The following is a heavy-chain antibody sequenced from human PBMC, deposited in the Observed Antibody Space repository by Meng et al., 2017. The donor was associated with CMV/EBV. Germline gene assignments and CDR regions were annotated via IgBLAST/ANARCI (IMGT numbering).Heavy chain of an antibody. D-gene: IGHD5-24*01. CDR2: ISYDGSNK. CDR3: ARGQPPILVEMATIYPGMDV. V-gene: IGHV3-30*04. J-gene: IGHJ6*02. CDR1: GFTFSSYA. Sequence: GGSLRLSCAASGFTFSSYAMHWVRQAPGKGLEWVAVISYDGSNKYYADSVKGRFTISRDNSKNTLYLQKNSLRAEDTAVYYCARGQPPILVEMATIYPGMDVWGQGTTVTVSS.